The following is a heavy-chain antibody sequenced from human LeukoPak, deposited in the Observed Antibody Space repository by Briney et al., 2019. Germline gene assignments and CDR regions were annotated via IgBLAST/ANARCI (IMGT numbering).Heavy chain of an antibody. CDR1: GGSISIYY. J-gene: IGHJ3*02. CDR2: IYYSGST. CDR3: ARGYYYGSGSYYGDAFDI. V-gene: IGHV4-59*01. D-gene: IGHD3-10*01. Sequence: SETLSLTCTVSGGSISIYYWSWIRQPPGKGLEWIGYIYYSGSTNYNPSLKSRVTISVDTSKNQFSLKLSSVTAADTAVYYCARGYYYGSGSYYGDAFDIWGQGTMVTVSS.